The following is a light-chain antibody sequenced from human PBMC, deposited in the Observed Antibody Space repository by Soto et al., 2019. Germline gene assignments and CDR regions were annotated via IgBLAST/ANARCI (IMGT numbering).Light chain of an antibody. CDR2: GNR. Sequence: QAVVTQPPSVSGAPGQRVTISCTGNSSNLGAGYDVHWYQQLPGAAPKLVIFGNRNRPSGVPERFSGSKSGTSASLAITGLQAEDEADYYCATWDDSLSGVLFGGGTKVTVL. J-gene: IGLJ2*01. CDR3: ATWDDSLSGVL. CDR1: SSNLGAGYD. V-gene: IGLV1-40*01.